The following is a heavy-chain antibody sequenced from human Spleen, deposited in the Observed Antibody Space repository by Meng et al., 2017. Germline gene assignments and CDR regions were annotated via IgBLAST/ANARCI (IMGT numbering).Heavy chain of an antibody. Sequence: SETLSLTCTVSGGSISSSSYYWGWIRQPPGKGLEWIGSIYYSGSTYYNPSLKSRVTISVDTSKNQFSLKLSSVTAADTAVYYCASADDSGYYYPSAFDIWGQGTMVTVSS. D-gene: IGHD3-22*01. CDR3: ASADDSGYYYPSAFDI. J-gene: IGHJ3*02. CDR2: IYYSGST. V-gene: IGHV4-39*07. CDR1: GGSISSSSYY.